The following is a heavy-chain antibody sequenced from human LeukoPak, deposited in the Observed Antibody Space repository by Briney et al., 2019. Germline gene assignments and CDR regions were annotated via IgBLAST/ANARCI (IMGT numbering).Heavy chain of an antibody. J-gene: IGHJ3*02. CDR3: ARDRGQVLWFGELLKWDPDAFDI. V-gene: IGHV4-30-4*08. CDR1: GGSISSGDYY. Sequence: SQTLSLTCTVSGGSISSGDYYWSWIRQPPGKGLEWIGYIYYSGSTYYNPSLKSRVTISVDTSKNQFSLKLSSVTAADTAVYYCARDRGQVLWFGELLKWDPDAFDIWGQGTMVTVSS. D-gene: IGHD3-10*01. CDR2: IYYSGST.